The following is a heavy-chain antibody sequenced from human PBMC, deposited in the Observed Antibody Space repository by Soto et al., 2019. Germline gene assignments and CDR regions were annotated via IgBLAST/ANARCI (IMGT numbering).Heavy chain of an antibody. CDR2: IRSTSSYT. CDR1: GFTFSSYA. V-gene: IGHV3-21*01. Sequence: GGSLRLSCAASGFTFSSYAMNWVRQTQERGLEWVSSIRSTSSYTHYADSVKGRFTISRDNANNSLFLQMNSLRAEDTAVYYCARDLALAGIYWGQGALVTVSS. CDR3: ARDLALAGIY. D-gene: IGHD6-19*01. J-gene: IGHJ4*02.